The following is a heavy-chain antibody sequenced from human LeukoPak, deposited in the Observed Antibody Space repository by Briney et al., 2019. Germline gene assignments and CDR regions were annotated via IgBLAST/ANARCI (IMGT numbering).Heavy chain of an antibody. J-gene: IGHJ4*02. V-gene: IGHV3-30*18. CDR1: GFSFTTYG. CDR2: ISYDGTNV. D-gene: IGHD6-19*01. Sequence: GGSLRLSCAASGFSFTTYGMHWVRQAPGKGLESVAVISYDGTNVYYADSVQGRFTISRDNSKNTLYLQMNSLRPEDTAVYYCAKETSTYRSGWHYFDYWGQGTLVTVSS. CDR3: AKETSTYRSGWHYFDY.